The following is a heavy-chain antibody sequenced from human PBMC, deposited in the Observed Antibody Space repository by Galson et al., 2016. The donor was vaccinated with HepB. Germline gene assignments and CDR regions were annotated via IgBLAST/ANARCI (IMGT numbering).Heavy chain of an antibody. CDR1: GFTFTKAW. CDR3: ATGYYDVWSGYYNGYFFNY. J-gene: IGHJ4*02. V-gene: IGHV3-15*01. Sequence: SLRLSCAASGFTFTKAWMNWVRQAPGKGLEWVGRIRGEADGGTTDHAAPVAGRFSISRDDSKNMVYLQMDSLQTEDTAVYYCATGYYDVWSGYYNGYFFNYWGQGTLVAVSS. CDR2: IRGEADGGTT. D-gene: IGHD3-3*01.